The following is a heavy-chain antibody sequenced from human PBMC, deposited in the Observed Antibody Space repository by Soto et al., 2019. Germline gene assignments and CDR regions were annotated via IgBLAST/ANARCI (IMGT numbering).Heavy chain of an antibody. D-gene: IGHD6-6*01. CDR2: ISGSADVI. CDR1: GFTFTSYA. J-gene: IGHJ4*02. Sequence: LRLSCAVSGFTFTSYAMTWGRQPHGKGLEWVSSISGSADVIYYADSVKGRSTMSRDNSKVTLYLQLNSLRAEDTGVYYCAKYRSTSSGAEGFDYWRQGALVTVSS. CDR3: AKYRSTSSGAEGFDY. V-gene: IGHV3-23*01.